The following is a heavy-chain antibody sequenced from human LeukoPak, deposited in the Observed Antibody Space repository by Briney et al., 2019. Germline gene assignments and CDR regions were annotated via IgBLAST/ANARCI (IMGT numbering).Heavy chain of an antibody. CDR2: INHSGST. CDR3: ARGTAKAYGSGGIYYYYYMDV. Sequence: SETLSLTCAVYGGSFSGYYWSWIRQPSGKGLEWIGEINHSGSTNYNPSLKSRVTISVDTSKNQFSLKLSSVTAADTAVYYCARGTAKAYGSGGIYYYYYMDVWGKGTTVTVSS. J-gene: IGHJ6*03. D-gene: IGHD3-10*01. V-gene: IGHV4-34*01. CDR1: GGSFSGYY.